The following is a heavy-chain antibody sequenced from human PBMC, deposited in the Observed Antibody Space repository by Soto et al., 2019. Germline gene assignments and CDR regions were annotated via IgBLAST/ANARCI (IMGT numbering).Heavy chain of an antibody. CDR3: ARGWGRMFDF. V-gene: IGHV4-34*01. CDR1: GGSFSGYY. D-gene: IGHD7-27*01. Sequence: QVQLQQWGAGLLKPSETLSLTCAVYGGSFSGYYWSWIRQPPGEGLEWIGEINHSGSTNYNPSLKSRVTISIDTSKNQFSLKLSSVTAADTAVYYCARGWGRMFDFWGQGTLVTVSS. CDR2: INHSGST. J-gene: IGHJ4*02.